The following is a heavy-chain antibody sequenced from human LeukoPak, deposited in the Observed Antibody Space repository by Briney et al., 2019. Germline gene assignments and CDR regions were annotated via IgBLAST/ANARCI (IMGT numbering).Heavy chain of an antibody. J-gene: IGHJ6*03. CDR1: GGSIRGYY. CDR3: ARGRTGYQLLPTKKDYSYYYMDV. V-gene: IGHV4-59*12. D-gene: IGHD2-2*01. Sequence: SETLSLTCNVSGGSIRGYYWSWIRQPPGKGLEWIGYIYSSGSTNYNPSLKSRVTMSVDTSKNQFSLKLSSVTAADTAVYYCARGRTGYQLLPTKKDYSYYYMDVWDKGTTVTASS. CDR2: IYSSGST.